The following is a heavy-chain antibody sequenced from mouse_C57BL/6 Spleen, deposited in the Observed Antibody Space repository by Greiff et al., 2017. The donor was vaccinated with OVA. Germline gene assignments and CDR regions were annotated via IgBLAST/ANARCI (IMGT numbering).Heavy chain of an antibody. CDR2: INPSNGGT. CDR1: GYTFTSYW. J-gene: IGHJ3*01. D-gene: IGHD2-3*01. Sequence: QVHVKQPGTELVKPGASVKLSCKASGYTFTSYWMHWVKQRPGQGLEWIGNINPSNGGTNYNEKFKSKATLTVDKSSSTAYMQLSSLTSEDSAVYYCARGVGYYPFAYWGQGTLVTVSA. V-gene: IGHV1-53*01. CDR3: ARGVGYYPFAY.